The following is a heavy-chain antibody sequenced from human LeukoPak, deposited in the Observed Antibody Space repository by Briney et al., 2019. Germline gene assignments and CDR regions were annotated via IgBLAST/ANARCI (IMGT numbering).Heavy chain of an antibody. CDR1: GYTFTDHY. D-gene: IGHD3-10*01. CDR3: ARDVWGTYYYGSGSYYNRGPNYYYYYYYMDV. CDR2: INSRSGGT. J-gene: IGHJ6*03. Sequence: GASVKVSCKASGYTFTDHYIHWVRQGPGQGLEWMGWINSRSGGTNYAQKFQGRVTITADESTSTAYMELSSLRSEDTAVYYCARDVWGTYYYGSGSYYNRGPNYYYYYYYMDVWGKGTTVTVSS. V-gene: IGHV1-2*02.